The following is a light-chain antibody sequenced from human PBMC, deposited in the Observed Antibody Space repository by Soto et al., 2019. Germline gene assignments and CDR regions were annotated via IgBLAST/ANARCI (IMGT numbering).Light chain of an antibody. Sequence: EVVMTQSPATLSLSPGERATLSCRASQSVSSLLAWYQQKPGQAPSLLIYRASYRATGVSGSFSGSGSGTEFTLTITSLQSEDFAVYYCQQYNEWPITFGQGTRLEIK. V-gene: IGKV3-15*01. CDR3: QQYNEWPIT. J-gene: IGKJ5*01. CDR1: QSVSSL. CDR2: RAS.